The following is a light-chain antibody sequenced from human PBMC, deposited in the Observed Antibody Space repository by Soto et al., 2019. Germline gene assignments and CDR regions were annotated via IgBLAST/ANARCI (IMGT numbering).Light chain of an antibody. J-gene: IGKJ4*01. V-gene: IGKV3-20*01. CDR2: AAS. CDR1: QSVSSSY. CDR3: QQYGGSIT. Sequence: EIVLTQSPGTLSLSPGERATLSCRASQSVSSSYLAWYQQKPGQAPRLLIYAASSRATGIPDRFSGSGSGTDFTLSISRLEPEDFAVYYCQQYGGSITFGGGTKVDI.